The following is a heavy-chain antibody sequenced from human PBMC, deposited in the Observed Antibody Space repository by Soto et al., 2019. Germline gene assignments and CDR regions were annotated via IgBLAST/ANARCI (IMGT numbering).Heavy chain of an antibody. CDR1: GGSISSGGYY. D-gene: IGHD3-10*01. V-gene: IGHV4-31*03. CDR2: IYYSGST. CDR3: ARVDRGVIIRGSIDY. J-gene: IGHJ4*02. Sequence: SETLSLTCTVSGGSISSGGYYWSWIRQHPGKGLEWIGYIYYSGSTYYNPSLKSRVTISVDTSKNQFSLKLSSVTAADTAVYYCARVDRGVIIRGSIDYWGQGTLVTVSS.